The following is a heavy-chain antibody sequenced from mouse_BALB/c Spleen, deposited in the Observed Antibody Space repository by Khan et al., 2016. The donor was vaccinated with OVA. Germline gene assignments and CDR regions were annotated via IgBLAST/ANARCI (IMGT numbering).Heavy chain of an antibody. D-gene: IGHD1-2*01. Sequence: VQLQQSGPELVKPGASVKISCKASGYTYTDFNLDWVRQSQGRSREWIGYLFTNSGDTGYKQKFKTKATLTVDTSASTAYLELRSLTSDDSSVYSCARSGYGSFCFWGQGTLVTVSA. CDR2: LFTNSGDT. V-gene: IGHV1S29*02. CDR3: ARSGYGSFCF. CDR1: GYTYTDFN. J-gene: IGHJ3*01.